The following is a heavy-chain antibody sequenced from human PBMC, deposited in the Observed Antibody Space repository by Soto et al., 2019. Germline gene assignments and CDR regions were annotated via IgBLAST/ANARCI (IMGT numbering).Heavy chain of an antibody. V-gene: IGHV4-4*02. J-gene: IGHJ5*02. CDR3: ARDYMVRGVMRWFDP. CDR2: IYHSGST. CDR1: GGSISSSNW. D-gene: IGHD3-10*01. Sequence: QVQLQESGPGLVKPSGTLFLTCAVSGGSISSSNWWSWVRQPPGKGLEWIGEIYHSGSTNYNPSLKSRVTISVDKSKNEFSLKLSSVTAADTAVYYCARDYMVRGVMRWFDPWGQGTLVTVSS.